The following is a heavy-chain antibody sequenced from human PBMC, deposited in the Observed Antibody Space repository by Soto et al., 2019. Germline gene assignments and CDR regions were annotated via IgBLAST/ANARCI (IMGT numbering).Heavy chain of an antibody. J-gene: IGHJ4*02. V-gene: IGHV3-30*18. CDR3: AKGASSGTYYDFFDD. Sequence: GGSLRLSCAASGFTFSSYGMHWVRQAPGKGLEWVAVIPYDGSNEYFADSVKGRFTISRDNSKNALYLQMNSLRAEDTAVYYCAKGASSGTYYDFFDDWGQGTLVTVSS. CDR1: GFTFSSYG. D-gene: IGHD1-26*01. CDR2: IPYDGSNE.